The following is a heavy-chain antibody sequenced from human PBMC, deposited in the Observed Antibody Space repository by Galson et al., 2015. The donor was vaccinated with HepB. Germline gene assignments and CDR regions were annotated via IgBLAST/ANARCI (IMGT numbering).Heavy chain of an antibody. D-gene: IGHD5-18*01. J-gene: IGHJ6*02. CDR1: GFTFSSYA. CDR3: ARVRIQLWLFGYGMDV. Sequence: SLRLSCAASGFTFSSYAMHWVRQAPGKGLEWVAVISYDGSNKYYADSVKGRFTISRDNSKNTLYLQMNSLRAEDTAVYYCARVRIQLWLFGYGMDVWGQGTTVTVSS. V-gene: IGHV3-30-3*01. CDR2: ISYDGSNK.